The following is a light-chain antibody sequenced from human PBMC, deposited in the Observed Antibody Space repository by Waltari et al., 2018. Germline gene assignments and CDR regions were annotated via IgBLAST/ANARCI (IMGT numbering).Light chain of an antibody. CDR1: KLGDKY. CDR3: QAWDSSTVV. V-gene: IGLV3-1*01. J-gene: IGLJ2*01. Sequence: SGDKLGDKYVSWYQLKPGQSPVLVIYQDSQRPSGIPERFSGSNSGNTATLTISGTQAMDEADYYCQAWDSSTVVFGGGTKLTVL. CDR2: QDS.